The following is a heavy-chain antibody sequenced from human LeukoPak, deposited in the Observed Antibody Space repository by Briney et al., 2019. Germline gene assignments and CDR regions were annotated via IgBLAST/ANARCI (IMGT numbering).Heavy chain of an antibody. CDR1: NYTLTNYR. Sequence: ASVKVSRKVSNYTLTNYRLTRVRQAPGQGLEWIGWMSPYNGNTNYAQKLQDRVTMTSDPSTSTAYMDLKGLKSDDTAIYFCARTYWGGWHYVLWRRGTPVAVSS. J-gene: IGHJ2*01. V-gene: IGHV1-18*01. CDR2: MSPYNGNT. CDR3: ARTYWGGWHYVL. D-gene: IGHD6-19*01.